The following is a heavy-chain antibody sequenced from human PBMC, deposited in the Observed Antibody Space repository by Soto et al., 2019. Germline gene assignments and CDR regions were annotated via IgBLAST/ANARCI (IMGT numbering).Heavy chain of an antibody. Sequence: QLHLVQSGAVVKKPGASVTVSCSASGYPVTAYYMHWVRQAPGRGLEWMGGINPATGAAKYTQTCQGRVTQTRDTSTSTVFMELSGLTSGDPAVFYCARGGGVGVAGSAAFDMWGQGTLVTVSS. J-gene: IGHJ3*02. V-gene: IGHV1-2*02. CDR2: INPATGAA. D-gene: IGHD3-3*01. CDR1: GYPVTAYY. CDR3: ARGGGVGVAGSAAFDM.